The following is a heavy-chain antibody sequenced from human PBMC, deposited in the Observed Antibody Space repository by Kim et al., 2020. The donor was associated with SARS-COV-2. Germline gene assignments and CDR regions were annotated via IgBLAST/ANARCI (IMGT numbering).Heavy chain of an antibody. V-gene: IGHV3-74*01. Sequence: YADSVKGRFTISKDNAKNTLYLQMNSLRAEDTAVYYCARRAYSSGWWYFDYWGQGTLVTVSS. J-gene: IGHJ4*02. D-gene: IGHD6-19*01. CDR3: ARRAYSSGWWYFDY.